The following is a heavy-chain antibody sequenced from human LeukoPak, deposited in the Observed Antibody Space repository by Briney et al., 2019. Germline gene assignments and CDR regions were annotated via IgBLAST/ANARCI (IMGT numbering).Heavy chain of an antibody. CDR2: IYYSGST. J-gene: IGHJ4*02. D-gene: IGHD6-13*01. CDR3: ERHGSSWYYFDY. V-gene: IGHV4-39*01. CDR1: GGSISSSSYY. Sequence: SETLSLTCTVSGGSISSSSYYWGWIRQPPGKGLEWIGSIYYSGSTYYNPSLKSRVTISVDTSKNQFSLKLSSVTAADTAVYYCERHGSSWYYFDYWGRGTLVTVSS.